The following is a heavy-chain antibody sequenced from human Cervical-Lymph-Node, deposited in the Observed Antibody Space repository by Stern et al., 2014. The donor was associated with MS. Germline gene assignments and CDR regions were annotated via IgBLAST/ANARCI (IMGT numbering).Heavy chain of an antibody. D-gene: IGHD3-22*01. J-gene: IGHJ2*01. CDR1: GFAFDAYA. CDR3: AKADDYYGRSGYLYWYFDL. V-gene: IGHV3-9*01. CDR2: ISWNSGSI. Sequence: EVQLVESGGGLVQPGRSLRLSCAASGFAFDAYAMHLVRQAPGKGLEWGSGISWNSGSIGYADSVKGRFTISRDNAKNYLYLQMNSLRAEDTALYYCAKADDYYGRSGYLYWYFDLWGRGTLVTVSS.